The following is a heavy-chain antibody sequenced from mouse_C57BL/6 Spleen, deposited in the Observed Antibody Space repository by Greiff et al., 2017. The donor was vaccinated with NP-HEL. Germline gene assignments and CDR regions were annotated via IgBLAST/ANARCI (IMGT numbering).Heavy chain of an antibody. Sequence: QVQLQQPGAELVKPGASVKLSCKASGYTFTSYWMQWVKQRPGQGLEWIGEIDPSDSYTNYNQKFKGKATLTVDTSSSTAYMQLSSLTSEDSAGDYCARGVSLRGTMDYWGQGTSVTVSS. J-gene: IGHJ4*01. CDR2: IDPSDSYT. CDR1: GYTFTSYW. V-gene: IGHV1-50*01. CDR3: ARGVSLRGTMDY. D-gene: IGHD6-2*01.